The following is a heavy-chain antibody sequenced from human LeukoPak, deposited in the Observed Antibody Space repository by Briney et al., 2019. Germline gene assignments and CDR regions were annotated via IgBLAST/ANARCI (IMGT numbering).Heavy chain of an antibody. V-gene: IGHV3-7*01. Sequence: GGSLRLSCAASGFTFSSYWMTWVRQAPGKGLEWVANIKQDGSEKYYVDSMRGRFTISRDNAESSLYLQMNSLRAEDTAVYYCARDRWYYDSSVAHYYYYSMDVWGQGTTVTVSS. CDR3: ARDRWYYDSSVAHYYYYSMDV. J-gene: IGHJ6*02. D-gene: IGHD3-22*01. CDR2: IKQDGSEK. CDR1: GFTFSSYW.